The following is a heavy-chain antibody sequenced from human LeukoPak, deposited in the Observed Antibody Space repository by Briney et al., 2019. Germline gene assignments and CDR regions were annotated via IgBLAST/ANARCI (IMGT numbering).Heavy chain of an antibody. CDR1: AFTSRAHY. J-gene: IGHJ4*02. V-gene: IGHV3-72*01. CDR2: VRNKANSYTT. Sequence: GRSLRLSCAAPAFTSRAHYMAWVRHAPRQGLDWVGRVRNKANSYTTEYAASVKGRFTISRDDSKNSLYLQMNSLKCEDTAVYYCAREWDSGSYYLGYFDYWGQGTLVTVSS. D-gene: IGHD1-26*01. CDR3: AREWDSGSYYLGYFDY.